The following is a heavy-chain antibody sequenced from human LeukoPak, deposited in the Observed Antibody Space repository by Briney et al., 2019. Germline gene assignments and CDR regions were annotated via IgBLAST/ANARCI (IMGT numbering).Heavy chain of an antibody. D-gene: IGHD3-22*01. V-gene: IGHV4-4*07. CDR1: GGSISSNY. Sequence: SETLSLTCTVSGGSISSNYWSWIRQPAGKGLEYIGRIYSSGKTNYNPSLKSRVTMSVDTSKNQFSLLLHSVTAADTAVYYCARVWLSSGSYWYFDFWGRGTLVIVSS. CDR2: IYSSGKT. CDR3: ARVWLSSGSYWYFDF. J-gene: IGHJ2*01.